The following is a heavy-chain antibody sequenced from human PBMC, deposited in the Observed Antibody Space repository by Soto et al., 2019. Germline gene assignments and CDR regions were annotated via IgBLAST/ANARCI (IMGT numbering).Heavy chain of an antibody. CDR2: IWYDGSNK. CDR1: GFTFTSYT. J-gene: IGHJ4*02. CDR3: ARDKGSSSWDIDY. Sequence: PGGSLRLSCVASGFTFTSYTMNWVRQAPGKGLEWVAVIWYDGSNKYYADSVKGRFTISRDNSKNTLYLQMNSLRAEDTAVYYCARDKGSSSWDIDYWGQGTLVTVSS. D-gene: IGHD6-13*01. V-gene: IGHV3-33*08.